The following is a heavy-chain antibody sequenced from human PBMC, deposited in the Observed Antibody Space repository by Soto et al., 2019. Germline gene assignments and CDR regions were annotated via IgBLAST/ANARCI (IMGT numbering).Heavy chain of an antibody. J-gene: IGHJ6*02. Sequence: QVQLAQSANEVKKPGASVRVSCKAAGYTFIRYGIAWVRQAPGQGLEWMGWISPYNDYTVYAQKFQGRVSMIADTSMRTRYMDLRGLKSDATAVYYGARGGSDDHAWGELGHYGLYVWGQGTPVSVAS. V-gene: IGHV1-18*01. CDR1: GYTFIRYG. CDR2: ISPYNDYT. CDR3: ARGGSDDHAWGELGHYGLYV. D-gene: IGHD3-16*01.